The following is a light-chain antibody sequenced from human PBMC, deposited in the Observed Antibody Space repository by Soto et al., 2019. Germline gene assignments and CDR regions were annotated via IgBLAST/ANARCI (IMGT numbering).Light chain of an antibody. CDR2: ELT. J-gene: IGLJ3*02. CDR1: NSDIGSHNF. V-gene: IGLV2-14*01. CDR3: CSYTASTTWV. Sequence: QSALTQPASVSGSPGQSITISCTGTNSDIGSHNFVSWYQHHPGKAPKLPIYELTNRPSGVSTRFSGSKSGNTASLTISGLQADDEGHYYCCSYTASTTWVFGGGTQLTVL.